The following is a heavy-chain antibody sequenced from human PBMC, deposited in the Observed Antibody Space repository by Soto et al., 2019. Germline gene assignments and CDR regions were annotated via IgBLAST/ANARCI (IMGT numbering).Heavy chain of an antibody. J-gene: IGHJ4*02. D-gene: IGHD4-17*01. V-gene: IGHV3-30*18. CDR1: GFTFSSYG. CDR3: AKMSVTTAFDY. Sequence: QVQLVESGGGVVQPGRSLRLSCAASGFTFSSYGMHWVRQAPGKGLEWVAVISYDGSNKYYADSVKGRLTISRDNSKNTLDLQMNSLRAEDTAVYSCAKMSVTTAFDYWGQGTLVTVSS. CDR2: ISYDGSNK.